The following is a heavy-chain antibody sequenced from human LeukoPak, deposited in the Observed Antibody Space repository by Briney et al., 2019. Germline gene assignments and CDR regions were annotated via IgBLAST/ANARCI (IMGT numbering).Heavy chain of an antibody. J-gene: IGHJ6*03. Sequence: PSETLSLTCIVSGGSISGTNSYGAWIRQPAGKGLEWVGSIYFSGSTFYKSSLESRLNMSVDMSKNQFALKVRSVTAADPAVYYCARQRADYYYYYMDVWGKGTTVTVSS. V-gene: IGHV4-39*01. CDR3: ARQRADYYYYYMDV. CDR1: GGSISGTNSY. CDR2: IYFSGST.